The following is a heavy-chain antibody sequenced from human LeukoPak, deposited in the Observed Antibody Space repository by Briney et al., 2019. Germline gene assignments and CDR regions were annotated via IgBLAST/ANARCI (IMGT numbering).Heavy chain of an antibody. V-gene: IGHV1-18*01. CDR3: ARRTAGMAMDY. Sequence: ASVKVSCKASGYTFTTYGISWVRQAPGQGFEWMGWISPGNGGADYAQKFQGRVTMTRDTSSRTVYMDLSGLRSDDTAVYYCARRTAGMAMDYWGQGTLVTVSS. D-gene: IGHD5-24*01. CDR1: GYTFTTYG. CDR2: ISPGNGGA. J-gene: IGHJ4*02.